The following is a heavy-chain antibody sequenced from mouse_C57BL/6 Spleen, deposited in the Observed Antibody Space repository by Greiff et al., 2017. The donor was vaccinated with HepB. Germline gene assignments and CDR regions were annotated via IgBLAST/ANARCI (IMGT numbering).Heavy chain of an antibody. D-gene: IGHD4-1*01. V-gene: IGHV1-69*01. CDR2: IDPSDSYT. CDR3: ARAGGTGTGAMDY. Sequence: QVQLQQPGAELVMPGASVKLSCKASGYTFTSYWMHWVKQRPGQGLEWIGEIDPSDSYTNYNQKFKGKSTLTVDKSSSTAYMQLSSLTSEDSEVYYCARAGGTGTGAMDYWGQGTSVTVSS. CDR1: GYTFTSYW. J-gene: IGHJ4*01.